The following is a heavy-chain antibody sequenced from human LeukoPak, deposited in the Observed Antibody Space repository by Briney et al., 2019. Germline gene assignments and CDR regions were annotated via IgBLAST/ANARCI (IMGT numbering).Heavy chain of an antibody. CDR1: GYTFTSYD. CDR3: ARDEAASPWNAFDI. CDR2: MNPNSGNT. D-gene: IGHD6-13*01. Sequence: GASVKVSCKASGYTFTSYDINWVRQATGQGLEWMGWMNPNSGNTGYAQKFQGRVTMTRNTSISTAYMELSSLRSEDTAVYYCARDEAASPWNAFDIWGQGTMVTVSS. V-gene: IGHV1-8*01. J-gene: IGHJ3*02.